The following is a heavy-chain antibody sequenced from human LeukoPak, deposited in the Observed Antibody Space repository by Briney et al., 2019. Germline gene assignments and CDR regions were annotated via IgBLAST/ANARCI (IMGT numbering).Heavy chain of an antibody. CDR3: ARVPSATLGYVSWFDP. Sequence: ASVNVSCKASGYTFTSYAMNWVRQAPGQGLEWMGWINTNTGNPTYAQGFTGRFVFSLDTSVSTAYLQISSLKAEDTAVYYCARVPSATLGYVSWFDPWGQGTLVTVSS. CDR2: INTNTGNP. J-gene: IGHJ5*02. V-gene: IGHV7-4-1*02. CDR1: GYTFTSYA. D-gene: IGHD5-12*01.